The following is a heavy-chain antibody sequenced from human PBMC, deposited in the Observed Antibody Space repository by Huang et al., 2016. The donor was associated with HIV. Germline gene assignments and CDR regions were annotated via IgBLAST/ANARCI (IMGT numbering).Heavy chain of an antibody. J-gene: IGHJ4*02. Sequence: QVQLQESGPGLVKPSETLSLSCTVSGDSVSSASYYWCWIRQPPGRGLEWIGYIYFSGGTNYNPSLKSRVTISIDTSKNQFSLRLSSVTAADTAVYYCVSHGSGTADYWGQGTLVTVSS. CDR1: GDSVSSASYY. D-gene: IGHD3-10*01. CDR3: VSHGSGTADY. V-gene: IGHV4-61*01. CDR2: IYFSGGT.